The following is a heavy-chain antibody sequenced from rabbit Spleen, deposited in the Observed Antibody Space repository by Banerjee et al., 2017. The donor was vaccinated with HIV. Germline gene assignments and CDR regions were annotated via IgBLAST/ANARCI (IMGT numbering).Heavy chain of an antibody. CDR1: GFDFSSYG. CDR3: ARGPGTNIYKSYFDL. D-gene: IGHD3-1*01. CDR2: VYTSSGST. J-gene: IGHJ4*01. V-gene: IGHV1S45*01. Sequence: QEQLVESGGGLVQPGGSLKLSCKASGFDFSSYGVSWVRQAPGKGLDWIACVYTSSGSTWYASWVNGRFTISKTSSTTVTLEMTSLTAADTATYFCARGPGTNIYKSYFDLWGQGTLVTVS.